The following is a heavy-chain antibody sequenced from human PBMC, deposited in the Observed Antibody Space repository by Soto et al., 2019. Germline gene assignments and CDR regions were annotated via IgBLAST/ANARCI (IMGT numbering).Heavy chain of an antibody. V-gene: IGHV3-30*18. CDR3: AKDGFLWFGELLVYFDY. D-gene: IGHD3-10*01. CDR1: GFTFSSYG. Sequence: QVQLVESGGGVVQPGRSLRLSCAASGFTFSSYGMHWVRQAPGKGLEWVAVISYDGSNKYYADSVKGRFTISRDNSKNTLYLQMNSLRDEDTAVYYCAKDGFLWFGELLVYFDYWGQGTLVTVSS. CDR2: ISYDGSNK. J-gene: IGHJ4*02.